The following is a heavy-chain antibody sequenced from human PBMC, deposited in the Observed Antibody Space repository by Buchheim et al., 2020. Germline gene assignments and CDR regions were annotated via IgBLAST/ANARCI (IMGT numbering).Heavy chain of an antibody. Sequence: QVQLVQSGAEVKKPGASVKFSCKASGYTFTGYYMHWVRQAPGQGLEWMGRTNPNSGGSNYAQKFQGRVTMTRDTSISTAYMELSRLRSDDTAVYYCAKDDLGYCSGGICYSLTLDYGMDVWGQGTT. CDR3: AKDDLGYCSGGICYSLTLDYGMDV. D-gene: IGHD2-15*01. CDR2: TNPNSGGS. CDR1: GYTFTGYY. V-gene: IGHV1-2*06. J-gene: IGHJ6*02.